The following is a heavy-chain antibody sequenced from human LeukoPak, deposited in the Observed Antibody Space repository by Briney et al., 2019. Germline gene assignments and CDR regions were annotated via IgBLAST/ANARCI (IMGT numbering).Heavy chain of an antibody. J-gene: IGHJ5*02. CDR3: ARRTPSIAARRGSNWFDP. CDR2: INHSGST. Sequence: SETLSLTCAVYGGSFSGYYWSWIRQPPVKGLEWIGGINHSGSTNYNPSLKSRVTISVDTSKNQFSLKLSSVTAADTAVYYCARRTPSIAARRGSNWFDPWGQGTLVTVSS. CDR1: GGSFSGYY. D-gene: IGHD6-6*01. V-gene: IGHV4-34*01.